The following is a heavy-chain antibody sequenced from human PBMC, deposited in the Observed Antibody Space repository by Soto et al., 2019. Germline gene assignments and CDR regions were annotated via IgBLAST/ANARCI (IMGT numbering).Heavy chain of an antibody. V-gene: IGHV1-18*01. CDR2: ISAHNGNT. CDR1: GYTFTSYG. J-gene: IGHJ4*02. Sequence: ASVKVSCKASGYTFTSYGISWVRQAPGQGLEWMGWISAHNGNTNYAQKLQGRVTMTTDTSTSTAYMELRSLRSDDTAVYYCARVSAPVNHNWNYNPPLDYWGQGTLVTVSS. CDR3: ARVSAPVNHNWNYNPPLDY. D-gene: IGHD1-7*01.